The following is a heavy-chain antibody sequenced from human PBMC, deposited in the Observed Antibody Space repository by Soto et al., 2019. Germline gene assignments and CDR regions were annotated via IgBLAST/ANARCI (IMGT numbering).Heavy chain of an antibody. CDR1: GYSFTSYW. V-gene: IGHV5-51*01. Sequence: GESLKISCKGSGYSFTSYWIGWVRQMPGKGLEWMGIIYPGDSDTRYSPSFQGQVTISADKSISTAYLQWSGLKASDTAMYYCARHIIGYCSSTSCYGMDVWGQGTTVTVSS. J-gene: IGHJ6*02. CDR3: ARHIIGYCSSTSCYGMDV. CDR2: IYPGDSDT. D-gene: IGHD2-2*01.